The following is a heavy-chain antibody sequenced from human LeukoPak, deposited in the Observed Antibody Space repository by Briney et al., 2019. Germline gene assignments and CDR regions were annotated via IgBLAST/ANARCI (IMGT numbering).Heavy chain of an antibody. D-gene: IGHD3-22*01. V-gene: IGHV3-23*01. J-gene: IGHJ4*02. CDR1: GFTFSSYA. Sequence: PGGSLRLSCAASGFTFSSYAMSWVRQAPGKGLEWVSAISGSGGSTYYADSMKGRFTISRDNSKNTLYLQMNSLRAEDTAVYYCAKEVTMIVVVTHHDYWGQGTLVTVSS. CDR3: AKEVTMIVVVTHHDY. CDR2: ISGSGGST.